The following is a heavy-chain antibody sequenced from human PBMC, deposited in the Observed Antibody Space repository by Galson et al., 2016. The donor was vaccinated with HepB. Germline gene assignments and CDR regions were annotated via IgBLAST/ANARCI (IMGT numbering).Heavy chain of an antibody. CDR2: IDPNNGAT. J-gene: IGHJ6*02. CDR3: ARGSGGYCTGGKCHYYFYYMDV. D-gene: IGHD2-8*02. V-gene: IGHV1-2*04. CDR1: GYTFTHYY. Sequence: SCKASGYTFTHYYMHWVRQAPGQGLEWMGWIDPNNGATKYAQKFQGWVTMTRDTSIDTLYMELRRLTSDDTAVYYCARGSGGYCTGGKCHYYFYYMDVWGQGTTGTGSS.